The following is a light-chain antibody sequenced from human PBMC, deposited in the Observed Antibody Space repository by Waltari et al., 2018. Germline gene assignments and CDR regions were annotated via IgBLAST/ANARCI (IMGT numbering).Light chain of an antibody. J-gene: IGLJ2*01. CDR3: SSQSSNDVVL. V-gene: IGLV2-14*03. CDR2: DVS. Sequence: QSALTQPASVSGSPGQSITISCTGTSSDVGGYNSASWYQDHPGQAPKVIIYDVSNRPSAVSDRFSGSKSGNTASLTISGLQAEDEADYYCSSQSSNDVVLFGGGTKLTVL. CDR1: SSDVGGYNS.